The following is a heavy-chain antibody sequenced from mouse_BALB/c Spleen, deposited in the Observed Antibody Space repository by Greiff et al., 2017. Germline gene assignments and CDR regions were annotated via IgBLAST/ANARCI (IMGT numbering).Heavy chain of an antibody. Sequence: EVQLVESGPGLVKPSQSLSLTCTVTGYSITSDYAWNWIRQFPGNKLEWMGYISYSGSTSYNPSLKSRISITRDTSKNQFFLQLNSVTTEDTATYYCAREDGYLFDYWGQGTTLTVSS. V-gene: IGHV3-2*02. CDR1: GYSITSDYA. CDR3: AREDGYLFDY. J-gene: IGHJ2*01. CDR2: ISYSGST. D-gene: IGHD2-3*01.